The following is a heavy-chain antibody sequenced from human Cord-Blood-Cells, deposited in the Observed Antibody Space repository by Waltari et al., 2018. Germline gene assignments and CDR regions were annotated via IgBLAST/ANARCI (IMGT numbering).Heavy chain of an antibody. CDR3: ARGRLSYCSSTSCYTVDY. CDR1: GYTFTSYD. V-gene: IGHV1-8*01. J-gene: IGHJ4*02. D-gene: IGHD2-2*02. CDR2: MNPNRGNT. Sequence: QVQLVQSGAEVKKPGASVTVSCKASGYTFTSYDLNWVRQATGQGLEWMGWMNPNRGNTGYAQKFQGRVTMTRNTSISTAYMELSSLRSEDTAVYYCARGRLSYCSSTSCYTVDYWGQGTLVTVSS.